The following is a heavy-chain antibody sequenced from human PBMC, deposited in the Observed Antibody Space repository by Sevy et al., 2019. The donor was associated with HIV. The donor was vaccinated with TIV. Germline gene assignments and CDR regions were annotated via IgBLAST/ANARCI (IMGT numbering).Heavy chain of an antibody. CDR2: ISAYNGYT. V-gene: IGHV1-18*01. D-gene: IGHD5-12*01. J-gene: IGHJ4*02. CDR1: GYTFSTIG. Sequence: ASVKVSCKASGYTFSTIGFSWVRQAPGQGLEWMGWISAYNGYTNYAQNLQGRVTLTTDSSTKTAYMELRSLTSDDTAVYYCARGYVRGYSGHVDYWGQGTLVTVSS. CDR3: ARGYVRGYSGHVDY.